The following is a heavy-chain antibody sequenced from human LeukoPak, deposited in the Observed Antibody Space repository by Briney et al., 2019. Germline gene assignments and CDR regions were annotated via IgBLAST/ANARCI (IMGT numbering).Heavy chain of an antibody. CDR2: INHSGST. CDR3: ARGGLGGYCSSTSRYRFWFDP. D-gene: IGHD2-2*01. CDR1: GGSFSGYY. V-gene: IGHV4-34*01. J-gene: IGHJ5*02. Sequence: SETLSLTCAVYGGSFSGYYWSWIRQPPGKGLEWIGEINHSGSTNYNPSLKSRVTISIDTSKNQFSLKLSSVTAADTAVYYCARGGLGGYCSSTSRYRFWFDPWGQGTLVTVSS.